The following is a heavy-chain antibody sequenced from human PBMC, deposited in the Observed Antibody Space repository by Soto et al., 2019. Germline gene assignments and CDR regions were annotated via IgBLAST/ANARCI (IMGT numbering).Heavy chain of an antibody. CDR3: PKDQDGEWWFSQGWFDP. J-gene: IGHJ5*02. Sequence: EVQLLESGGGLVQPGGSLRLSCAASGFAFSSYAMSWVRQSSGKGLEWVAAIGGDGASTYYADSVRGRFIISRDNSKNTLFLHMTSLRADDTAVYYCPKDQDGEWWFSQGWFDPWGQGSLVTVSS. D-gene: IGHD2-15*01. V-gene: IGHV3-23*01. CDR1: GFAFSSYA. CDR2: IGGDGAST.